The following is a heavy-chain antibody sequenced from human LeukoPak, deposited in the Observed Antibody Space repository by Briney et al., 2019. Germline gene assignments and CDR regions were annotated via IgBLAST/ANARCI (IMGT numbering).Heavy chain of an antibody. Sequence: SETLSLTCTVSGGSVSSSNYYWGWIRQPPGKGLEWIGIIYYSGNTFYNPSLKSRVTISVDTSKNQFSLKMSSVTAADTAVYYCAEGYCSGGSCLDYWGQGSPLAGWGQGTLVTVSS. CDR2: IYYSGNT. CDR3: AEGYCSGGSCLDYWGQGSPLAG. CDR1: GGSVSSSNYY. D-gene: IGHD2-15*01. V-gene: IGHV4-39*07. J-gene: IGHJ4*02.